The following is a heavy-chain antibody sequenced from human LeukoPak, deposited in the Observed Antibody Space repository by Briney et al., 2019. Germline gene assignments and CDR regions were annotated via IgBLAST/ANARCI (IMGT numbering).Heavy chain of an antibody. CDR3: ATTRVGAPDFDY. J-gene: IGHJ4*02. V-gene: IGHV3-23*01. Sequence: PGGSLRLACAASGFTFSSYAMSWVRQAPGKGLEWVSAISGSGGSTYYADSVKGRFTISRDNSKNTLYLQMNSLRAEDTAVYYCATTRVGAPDFDYWGQGTLVTVSS. CDR1: GFTFSSYA. D-gene: IGHD1-26*01. CDR2: ISGSGGST.